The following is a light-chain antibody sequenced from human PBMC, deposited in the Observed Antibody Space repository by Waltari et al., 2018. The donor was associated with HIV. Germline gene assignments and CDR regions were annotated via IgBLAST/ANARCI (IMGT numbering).Light chain of an antibody. J-gene: IGKJ4*01. CDR1: QDIRSY. Sequence: IQMTQSPSSLSASVGDRVTITCQASQDIRSYLNWYQQKPGKPPKLLIYDISNLETGVSSRFSGSGSGTDFALTISSLQPEDLGTFYCQQYEDFPLTFGGGTKVELK. CDR2: DIS. CDR3: QQYEDFPLT. V-gene: IGKV1-33*01.